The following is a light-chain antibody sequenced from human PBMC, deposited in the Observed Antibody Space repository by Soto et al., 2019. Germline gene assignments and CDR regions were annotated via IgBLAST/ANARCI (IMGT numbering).Light chain of an antibody. Sequence: EIVMTQSPATLSVSPGERATLSCRASQSVSGNLAGYQQKPGQAPRLLISGASTRATGIPARFSGSGSGTEFTLTISSLQSEAFAVYYCQQYNNWPPYPFGQGTKLEIK. J-gene: IGKJ2*01. CDR1: QSVSGN. CDR2: GAS. CDR3: QQYNNWPPYP. V-gene: IGKV3-15*01.